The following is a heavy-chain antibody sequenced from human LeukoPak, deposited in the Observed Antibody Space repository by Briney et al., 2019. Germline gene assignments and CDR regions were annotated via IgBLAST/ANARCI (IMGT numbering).Heavy chain of an antibody. Sequence: GRSLRLSCAASGFTFSRHGMHWVRQAPGKGLEWVAVIGDTGRAKYYADSVEGRFTASRDNFKNTLYLEMNSLRYDDTALYYCARVAAWGNWYFDHWGRGTLVTVSS. D-gene: IGHD2-15*01. V-gene: IGHV3-30*03. CDR3: ARVAAWGNWYFDH. J-gene: IGHJ2*01. CDR2: IGDTGRAK. CDR1: GFTFSRHG.